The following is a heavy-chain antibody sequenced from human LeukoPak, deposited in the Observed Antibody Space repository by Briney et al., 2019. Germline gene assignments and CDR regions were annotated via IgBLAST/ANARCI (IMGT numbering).Heavy chain of an antibody. D-gene: IGHD2-15*01. CDR3: ARAGYCSGGSCYGSDY. V-gene: IGHV3-7*02. Sequence: PGGSLRLSCAASGFTFSSYWMSWVRQAPGKGLEWVANIKQDGSEKYYVDSVKGRFTISRDNAKNSLYLQMDSLRAEDTAVYYRARAGYCSGGSCYGSDYWGQGTLVSVSS. CDR2: IKQDGSEK. J-gene: IGHJ4*02. CDR1: GFTFSSYW.